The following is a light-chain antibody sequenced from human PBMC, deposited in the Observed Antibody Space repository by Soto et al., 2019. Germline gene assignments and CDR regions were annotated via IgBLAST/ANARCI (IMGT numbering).Light chain of an antibody. J-gene: IGLJ1*01. Sequence: QSALGHPGSVSWSPGHSITISCSGTSGDVGGYNYVSWYQQYPGKAPKLILYEVSKRPSGVSNRFSGSKSGKTASLTISGLHAEDEPDYHCSSYRATSNPYVFGTGTKVTVL. CDR3: SSYRATSNPYV. CDR2: EVS. CDR1: SGDVGGYNY. V-gene: IGLV2-14*01.